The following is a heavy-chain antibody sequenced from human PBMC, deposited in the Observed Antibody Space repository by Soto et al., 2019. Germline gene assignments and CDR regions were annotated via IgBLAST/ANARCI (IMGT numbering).Heavy chain of an antibody. Sequence: QVQLQESGPGLVKPSETLSLTCTVSGGSISSYYWSWIRQPPGKGLEWIGYIYYSGSTNYNPSLRGRVTISVDTSKNQFSLKLSSVTAADTAVYYCARADYYDSSGYADYWYFDLWGRGTLVTVSS. CDR1: GGSISSYY. CDR2: IYYSGST. J-gene: IGHJ2*01. V-gene: IGHV4-59*01. D-gene: IGHD3-22*01. CDR3: ARADYYDSSGYADYWYFDL.